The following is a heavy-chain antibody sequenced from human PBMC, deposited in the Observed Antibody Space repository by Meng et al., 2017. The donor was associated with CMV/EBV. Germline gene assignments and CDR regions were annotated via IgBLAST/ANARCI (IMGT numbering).Heavy chain of an antibody. CDR2: IYSGGTS. CDR1: GLTVSSTY. J-gene: IGHJ4*02. Sequence: GESLKISCVVSGLTVSSTYMSWVRQAPGKGLEWVSVIYSGGTSYHADSVKGRFTISRDNSKNTAFLQMNSLRAEDAAVYYCARDQDSYYYDSSGYWDYWGQGTLVTVSS. CDR3: ARDQDSYYYDSSGYWDY. D-gene: IGHD3-22*01. V-gene: IGHV3-53*01.